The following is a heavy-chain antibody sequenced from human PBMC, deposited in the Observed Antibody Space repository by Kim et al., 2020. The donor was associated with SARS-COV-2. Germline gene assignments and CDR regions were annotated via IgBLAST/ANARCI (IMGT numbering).Heavy chain of an antibody. CDR3: ARVAGSGRTNWFDP. J-gene: IGHJ5*02. Sequence: PSLKSRVTMSVDTSKNQFSLKPSSVTAADTAVYYCARVAGSGRTNWFDPWGQGTLVTVSS. D-gene: IGHD3-10*01. V-gene: IGHV4-4*07.